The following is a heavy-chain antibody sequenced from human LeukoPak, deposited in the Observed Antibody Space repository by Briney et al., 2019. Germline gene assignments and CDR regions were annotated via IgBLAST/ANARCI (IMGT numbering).Heavy chain of an antibody. Sequence: GGSLRLSWAASWFTFSSYGMHWVRQGPGKGLEWVGVISYDGSSKYYADSVKGRFTIFSDNSKHTLFPLMNSLEADGTAAFFPAEDRRVLGIPDSFDVGSQGTMLTV. CDR2: ISYDGSSK. CDR3: AEDRRVLGIPDSFDV. D-gene: IGHD3-10*01. V-gene: IGHV3-30*18. CDR1: WFTFSSYG. J-gene: IGHJ3*01.